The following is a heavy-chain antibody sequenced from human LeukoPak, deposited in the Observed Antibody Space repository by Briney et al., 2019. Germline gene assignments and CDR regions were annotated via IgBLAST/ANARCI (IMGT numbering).Heavy chain of an antibody. CDR3: ARDLEGYFGAHAN. CDR1: GYTFTGYY. J-gene: IGHJ4*02. V-gene: IGHV1-2*02. Sequence: ASVKVSCKASGYTFTGYYIHWVRQAPGQGLEWMGWINPNTGGTNYAQKFQGRVTLTGDTSISTAYMELSSLRSDDTAMFYCARDLEGYFGAHANWGQGTLVTVSP. D-gene: IGHD2-15*01. CDR2: INPNTGGT.